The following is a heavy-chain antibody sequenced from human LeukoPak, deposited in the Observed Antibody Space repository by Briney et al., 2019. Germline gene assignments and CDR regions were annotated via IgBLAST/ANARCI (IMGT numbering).Heavy chain of an antibody. CDR3: ARAAEFWGNDYARRDFDS. D-gene: IGHD3-16*01. J-gene: IGHJ4*01. CDR2: IRGADGST. Sequence: GGSLRLSCVASGHTISSDALNWVRQAPGKGLEWVSTIRGADGSTYYAESVKGRFTISRDRTENTLYLQMTSLRADDTGIYFCARAAEFWGNDYARRDFDSWGQGTLVTVSS. V-gene: IGHV3-23*01. CDR1: GHTISSDA.